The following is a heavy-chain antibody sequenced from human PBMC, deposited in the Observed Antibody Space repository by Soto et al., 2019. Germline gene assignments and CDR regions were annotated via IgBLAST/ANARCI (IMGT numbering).Heavy chain of an antibody. D-gene: IGHD6-13*01. V-gene: IGHV3-64D*06. J-gene: IGHJ4*02. CDR1: GFTFSSYA. CDR3: GGTGYSSSWYS. Sequence: HPGGSLRLSCSASGFTFSSYAMHWVRQAPGKGLEYVSAISSNGGSTYYADSVKGRFTISRDNSKNTLYLQMSSLRAEDTAVYYCGGTGYSSSWYSWGQGTLVTVSS. CDR2: ISSNGGST.